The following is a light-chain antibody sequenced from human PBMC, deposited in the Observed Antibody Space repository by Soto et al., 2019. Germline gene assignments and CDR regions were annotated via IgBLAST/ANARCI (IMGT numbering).Light chain of an antibody. CDR3: HSYDSDNVI. J-gene: IGLJ2*01. CDR2: DDN. V-gene: IGLV6-57*04. CDR1: SGSIASNY. Sequence: NFMLTQPHSVSESPGKTVTISCTRSSGSIASNYVQWYQQRPGSAPTSVIYDDNQRPSGVPDRFSGSIDSSSNSASLTISGLKTEDEADYYCHSYDSDNVILGGGPKLTVL.